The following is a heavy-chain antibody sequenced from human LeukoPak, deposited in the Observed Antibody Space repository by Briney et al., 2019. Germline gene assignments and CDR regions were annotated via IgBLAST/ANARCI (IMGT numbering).Heavy chain of an antibody. V-gene: IGHV1-8*01. Sequence: HGASVKVSCKASGYTFTSYDINWVRQATGQGLEWMGWMNPNSGNTGYAQKFQGRVTMTRDTSISTAYMELSRLRSDDTAVYYCARSLPHYGSDAFDIWGQGTMVTVSS. D-gene: IGHD4-17*01. CDR3: ARSLPHYGSDAFDI. CDR1: GYTFTSYD. CDR2: MNPNSGNT. J-gene: IGHJ3*02.